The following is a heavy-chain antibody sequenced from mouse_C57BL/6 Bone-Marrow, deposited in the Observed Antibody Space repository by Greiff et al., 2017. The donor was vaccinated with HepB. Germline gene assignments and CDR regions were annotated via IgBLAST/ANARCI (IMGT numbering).Heavy chain of an antibody. Sequence: EVQLQQSGPELVKPGASVKIPCKASGYTFTDYNMDWVKQSPGKSLEWIGDINPNNGGTIDNQKFKGKATLTVDKSSSTAYMELRSLTCEDTAVYYCARWGTAQATWYAMEYWGQGTSVTVSS. V-gene: IGHV1-18*01. CDR3: ARWGTAQATWYAMEY. D-gene: IGHD3-2*02. J-gene: IGHJ4*01. CDR1: GYTFTDYN. CDR2: INPNNGGT.